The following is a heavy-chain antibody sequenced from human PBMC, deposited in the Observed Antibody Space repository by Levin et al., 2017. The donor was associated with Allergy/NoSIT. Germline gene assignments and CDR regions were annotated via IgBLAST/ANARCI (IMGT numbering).Heavy chain of an antibody. Sequence: GESLKISCAASGFTFRSYWMHWVRQVPGKGLVWVSRINSDGSSISHADSVKGRFTISRDNAKNTLYLQMNSLRAEDTAVYYCARDPGSRGHDWYFDLWGRGTLVTVSS. CDR3: ARDPGSRGHDWYFDL. J-gene: IGHJ2*01. CDR2: INSDGSSI. D-gene: IGHD6-13*01. V-gene: IGHV3-74*01. CDR1: GFTFRSYW.